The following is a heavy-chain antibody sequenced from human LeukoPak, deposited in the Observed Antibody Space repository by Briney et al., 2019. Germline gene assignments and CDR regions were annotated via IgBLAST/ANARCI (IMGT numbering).Heavy chain of an antibody. J-gene: IGHJ4*02. Sequence: GGSLRLSCAASGFTFSSYGMSWVRQAPGKGLEWVSGISGSGGSTYYADSVKGRFTISRDNSRNTLYLQMNSLRAEDTAVYYCAKGTLGYCSGGSCYSGYWGQGTLVTVSS. CDR3: AKGTLGYCSGGSCYSGY. V-gene: IGHV3-23*01. CDR1: GFTFSSYG. D-gene: IGHD2-15*01. CDR2: ISGSGGST.